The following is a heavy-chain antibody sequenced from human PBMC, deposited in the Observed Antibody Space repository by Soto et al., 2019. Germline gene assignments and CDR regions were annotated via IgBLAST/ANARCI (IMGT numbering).Heavy chain of an antibody. D-gene: IGHD6-13*01. CDR3: ARSRIAAAGSWFDP. CDR2: IWYDGSNK. J-gene: IGHJ5*02. Sequence: QVQLVESGGGVVQPGRSLRLSCAASGFTFSSYGMHWVRHAPGKGLEWVAVIWYDGSNKYYADSVKGRFTISRDNSKNTLYLQMNSLRAEDTAVYYCARSRIAAAGSWFDPWGQGTLVTVSS. V-gene: IGHV3-33*01. CDR1: GFTFSSYG.